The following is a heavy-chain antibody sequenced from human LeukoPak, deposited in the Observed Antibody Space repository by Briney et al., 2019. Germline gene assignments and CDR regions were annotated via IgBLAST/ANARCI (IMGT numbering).Heavy chain of an antibody. V-gene: IGHV4-59*01. CDR1: GGSISSYY. D-gene: IGHD1-26*01. Sequence: SETLPLTCTVSGGSISSYYWSWIRQPPGKGLEWIGYIYYSGSTNYNPSLKSRVTISVDTSKNQFSLKLSSVTAADTAVYYCARNSGSFQTYYFDYWGQGTLVTVSS. J-gene: IGHJ4*02. CDR3: ARNSGSFQTYYFDY. CDR2: IYYSGST.